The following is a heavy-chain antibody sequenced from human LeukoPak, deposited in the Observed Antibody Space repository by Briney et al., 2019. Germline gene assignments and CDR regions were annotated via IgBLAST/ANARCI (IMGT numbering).Heavy chain of an antibody. J-gene: IGHJ4*02. D-gene: IGHD6-19*01. CDR3: ARRSRGSGWTPIDY. CDR1: GYSFSSYW. CDR2: IYPGDSDT. V-gene: IGHV5-51*01. Sequence: GESLKISCKGSGYSFSSYWIGWVRQMPGKGLEWMGIIYPGDSDTKYSPSFQGQVTISVDKSISTAYLQWSSLKASDTAMYYCARRSRGSGWTPIDYWGQGTLVTVSS.